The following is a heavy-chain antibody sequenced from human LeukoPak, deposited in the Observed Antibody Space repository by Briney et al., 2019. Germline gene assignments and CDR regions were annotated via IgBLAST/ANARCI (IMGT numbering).Heavy chain of an antibody. D-gene: IGHD3-10*01. CDR1: GGSISSGSYY. CDR3: ARDKLWFGELYYFDY. CDR2: IYTSGST. V-gene: IGHV4-61*02. Sequence: SETLSLTCTVSGGSISSGSYYWIWIRQPAGKGLEWIGRIYTSGSTNYNPSLKSRVTISVDTSKNQFSLKLSSVTAADTAVYYCARDKLWFGELYYFDYWGQGTLVTVSS. J-gene: IGHJ4*02.